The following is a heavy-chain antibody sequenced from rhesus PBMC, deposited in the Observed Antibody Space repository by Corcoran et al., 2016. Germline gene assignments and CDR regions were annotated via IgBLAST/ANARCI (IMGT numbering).Heavy chain of an antibody. CDR2: ITYSGST. CDR3: ARAVLVTGEYFDY. D-gene: IGHD2-21*01. J-gene: IGHJ4*01. Sequence: QVQLQESGPGLVKPSETLSLTCAVSGGSISSGYYYWSWISQPPGKGLEWIGYITYSGSTSYNPSLKSRVTISRDTSKNQFSLKLSSVTAADTAVYYCARAVLVTGEYFDYWGQGVLVTVSS. CDR1: GGSISSGYYY. V-gene: IGHV4-122*02.